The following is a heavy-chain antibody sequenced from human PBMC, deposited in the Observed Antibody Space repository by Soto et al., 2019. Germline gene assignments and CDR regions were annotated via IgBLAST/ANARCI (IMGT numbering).Heavy chain of an antibody. CDR3: AIMYSSGSGGDLGV. Sequence: QVQLVQSGAEVKKPVSSVKVSCQASVGTFSSYTITWLRQAPGRGLEWMGGVIPMFGTPNYADKFQDRVKITADYPTNTAYMDLSSLRSEDTAVYSCAIMYSSGSGGDLGVWGQGTLVIVSS. CDR2: VIPMFGTP. D-gene: IGHD6-19*01. J-gene: IGHJ4*02. V-gene: IGHV1-69*12. CDR1: VGTFSSYT.